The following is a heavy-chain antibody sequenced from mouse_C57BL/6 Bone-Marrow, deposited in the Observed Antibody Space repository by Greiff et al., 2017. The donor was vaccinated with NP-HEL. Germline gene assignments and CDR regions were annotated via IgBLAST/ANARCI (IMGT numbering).Heavy chain of an antibody. CDR3: ARWAYGSNGFDY. CDR2: IDPEDGET. D-gene: IGHD1-1*01. V-gene: IGHV14-2*01. J-gene: IGHJ2*01. CDR1: GFNIKDYY. Sequence: EVKLVESGAELVKPGASVKLSCTASGFNIKDYYMHWVKQRTEQGLEWIGRIDPEDGETKYAPKFQGKATITADPSSNTAYLQLSSLTSEDTAVYSCARWAYGSNGFDYWGQGTTLTVSS.